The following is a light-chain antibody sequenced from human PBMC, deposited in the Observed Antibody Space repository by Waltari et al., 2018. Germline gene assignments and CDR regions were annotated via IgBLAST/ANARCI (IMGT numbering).Light chain of an antibody. CDR3: ATWDNSLRNVV. J-gene: IGLJ2*01. Sequence: QSVLTQTPSVSAAPAPKVTISCSGSSSHIGNYYVSWYHQLPGAAPKLLIYDNNKRPSGIPDRFSASKSGTSATLAITGLQIGDEADYYCATWDNSLRNVVFGGGTKLTVL. CDR1: SSHIGNYY. CDR2: DNN. V-gene: IGLV1-51*01.